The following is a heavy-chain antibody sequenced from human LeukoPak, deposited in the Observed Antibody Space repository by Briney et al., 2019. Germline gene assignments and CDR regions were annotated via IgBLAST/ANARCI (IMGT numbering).Heavy chain of an antibody. V-gene: IGHV1-18*01. Sequence: ASVKVSCKASGYTFTSYGISWVRQAPGQGLEWMGWISAYNGNTNYAQKLQGRVTMTTDTSTSTAYMGLRSLRSDDTAVYYCARRRPRAYYYGSGREYYYYGMDVWGQGTTVTVSS. D-gene: IGHD3-10*01. CDR3: ARRRPRAYYYGSGREYYYYGMDV. CDR1: GYTFTSYG. CDR2: ISAYNGNT. J-gene: IGHJ6*02.